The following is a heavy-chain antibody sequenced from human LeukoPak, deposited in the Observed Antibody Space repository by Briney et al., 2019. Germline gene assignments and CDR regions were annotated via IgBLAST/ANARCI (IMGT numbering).Heavy chain of an antibody. V-gene: IGHV4-59*01. CDR1: GGSISSYY. D-gene: IGHD5-12*01. CDR3: ARAYSGYDPEDY. Sequence: SEPLSLTCTVSGGSISSYYWSWIRQPPGKGLERLGYIYYSGSPNYNPSLKSRVTISVDTSKNQFSLKLSSVTAADTAVYYCARAYSGYDPEDYWGQGTLVTVSS. CDR2: IYYSGSP. J-gene: IGHJ4*02.